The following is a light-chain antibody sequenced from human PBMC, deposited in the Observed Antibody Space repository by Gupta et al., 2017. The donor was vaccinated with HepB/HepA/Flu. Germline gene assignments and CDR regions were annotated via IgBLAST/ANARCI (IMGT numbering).Light chain of an antibody. V-gene: IGKV1-39*01. CDR2: AAS. CDR3: QQSYSTPIT. Sequence: DIQMTQSPSSLSASVGDRVTITCRASQIISSYLNWYQQKPGKAPKLLIYAASSLQSGVPSRFSGSGSGTDFTLTISSLQPEDFATYYCQQSYSTPITFGQGTRLEFK. CDR1: QIISSY. J-gene: IGKJ5*01.